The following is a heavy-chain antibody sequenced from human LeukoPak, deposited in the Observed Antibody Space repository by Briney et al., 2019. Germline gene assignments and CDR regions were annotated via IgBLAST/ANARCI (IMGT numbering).Heavy chain of an antibody. CDR2: IWFDGSNI. Sequence: GGSLRLSCAASGFNFSSYGMHWVRQAAGKGLEWDTSIWFDGSNIHYADSVKGRVIISRDNSKSALYLQMNSLRAEDTAIYYCARDSLPMAVTGPFDHWGQGALVTVSS. CDR3: ARDSLPMAVTGPFDH. V-gene: IGHV3-33*01. CDR1: GFNFSSYG. J-gene: IGHJ4*02. D-gene: IGHD6-19*01.